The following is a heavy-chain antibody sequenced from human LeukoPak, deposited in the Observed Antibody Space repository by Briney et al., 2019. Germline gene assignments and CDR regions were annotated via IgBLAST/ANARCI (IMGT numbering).Heavy chain of an antibody. J-gene: IGHJ6*03. CDR3: ARALSKRRYYYYMDV. Sequence: PGRSLRLSCAASGFTFSSYWMSWVRQAPGKGLEWVANIKQDGSEKYYVDSVKGRFTISRDNAKNSLYLQMNSLRAEDTAVYYCARALSKRRYYYYMDVWGKGTPVTVSS. CDR2: IKQDGSEK. D-gene: IGHD6-13*01. CDR1: GFTFSSYW. V-gene: IGHV3-7*01.